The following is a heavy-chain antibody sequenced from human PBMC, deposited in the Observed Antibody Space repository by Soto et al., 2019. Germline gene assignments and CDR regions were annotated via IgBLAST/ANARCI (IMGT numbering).Heavy chain of an antibody. CDR2: INPSGGST. V-gene: IGHV1-46*01. J-gene: IGHJ6*02. CDR1: GYTFTSYY. D-gene: IGHD3-3*01. CDR3: ARAGYDFWSGSARNYYYYGMDV. Sequence: ASVNVSCKASGYTFTSYYMHWVRQAPGQGLEWMGIINPSGGSTSYAQKFQGRVTMTRDTSTSTVYMELSSLRSEDTAVYYCARAGYDFWSGSARNYYYYGMDVWGQGTTVTVSS.